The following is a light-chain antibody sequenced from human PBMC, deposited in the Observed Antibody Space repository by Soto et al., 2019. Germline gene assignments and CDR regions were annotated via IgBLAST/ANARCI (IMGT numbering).Light chain of an antibody. CDR2: DTS. CDR3: QQYGTSEII. V-gene: IGKV3-20*01. Sequence: EIVLTQSPGTLSLSPGERATLSCRASQTLSNSFIAWYKQKPGQAPRLVSYDTSSRATGVPDRYSASGSGTEFTLTISRLEPEDFAVFFCQQYGTSEIIFGQGTRLEI. CDR1: QTLSNSF. J-gene: IGKJ5*01.